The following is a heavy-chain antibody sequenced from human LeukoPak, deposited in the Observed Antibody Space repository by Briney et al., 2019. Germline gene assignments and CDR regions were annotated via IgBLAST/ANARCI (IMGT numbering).Heavy chain of an antibody. D-gene: IGHD3-22*01. Sequence: SETLSLTCIVSGGSISSYYWSWIRQPAGKGLEWIGRIYTSGSTNYNPSLKSRVTMSVDTSKNQFSLKLSSVTAADTAVYYCARDDLRGNVVGYYYDSSGFFAFDIWGQGTMVTVSS. CDR3: ARDDLRGNVVGYYYDSSGFFAFDI. CDR2: IYTSGST. CDR1: GGSISSYY. V-gene: IGHV4-4*07. J-gene: IGHJ3*02.